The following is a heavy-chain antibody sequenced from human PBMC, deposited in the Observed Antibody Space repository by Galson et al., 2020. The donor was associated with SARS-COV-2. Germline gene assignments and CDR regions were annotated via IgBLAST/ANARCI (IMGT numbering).Heavy chain of an antibody. J-gene: IGHJ3*02. CDR1: GYTFTSYG. Sequence: ASVKVSCKASGYTFTSYGISWVRQAPGQGLEWMGWISAYNGNTNYAQKLQGRVTMTTDTSTSTAYMELRSLRSDDTAVYYCARVGGDYDILTGYYIAAFDIWGQGTMVTVSS. CDR3: ARVGGDYDILTGYYIAAFDI. CDR2: ISAYNGNT. V-gene: IGHV1-18*01. D-gene: IGHD3-9*01.